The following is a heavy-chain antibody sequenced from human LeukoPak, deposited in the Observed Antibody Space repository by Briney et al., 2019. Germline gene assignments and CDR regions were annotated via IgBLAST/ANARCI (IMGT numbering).Heavy chain of an antibody. V-gene: IGHV3-33*01. J-gene: IGHJ6*02. CDR3: ARAHYYGSAYGMDV. Sequence: PGRSLRLSCAASGFTFSSYGMHWVRQAPGKGLEWVAVIWYDGSNKYYADSVKGRFTISRDNSKNTLYLQMNSLRAEDTAVYYCARAHYYGSAYGMDVWGQGTTVTVSS. D-gene: IGHD3-10*01. CDR2: IWYDGSNK. CDR1: GFTFSSYG.